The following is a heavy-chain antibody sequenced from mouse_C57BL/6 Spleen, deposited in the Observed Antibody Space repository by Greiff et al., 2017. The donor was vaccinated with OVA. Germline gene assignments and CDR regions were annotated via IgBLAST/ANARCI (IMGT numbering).Heavy chain of an antibody. V-gene: IGHV1-69*01. D-gene: IGHD1-1*01. CDR3: ARFRGSSPFDY. Sequence: VQLQQPGAELVMPGASVKLSCKASGYTFTSYWMHWVKQRPGQGLEWIGEIDPSDSYTNYNQKFKGKSTLTVDKSSSTAYMQLSSLTSEDSAVYYCARFRGSSPFDYWGQGTTLTVCS. CDR2: IDPSDSYT. J-gene: IGHJ2*01. CDR1: GYTFTSYW.